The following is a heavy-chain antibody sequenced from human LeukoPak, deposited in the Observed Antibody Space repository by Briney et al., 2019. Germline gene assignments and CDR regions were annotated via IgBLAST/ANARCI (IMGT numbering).Heavy chain of an antibody. CDR2: IYYSGST. V-gene: IGHV4-59*08. J-gene: IGHJ5*02. CDR1: GGSISSYY. CDR3: ARGSNWFDP. Sequence: PSETLSLTCTVSGGSISSYYWSWIRQPPGKGLEWIGYIYYSGSTNYNPSLKSRVTISVDTSRNQFSLKLSSVTAADTAVYYCARGSNWFDPWGQGTLVTVSS.